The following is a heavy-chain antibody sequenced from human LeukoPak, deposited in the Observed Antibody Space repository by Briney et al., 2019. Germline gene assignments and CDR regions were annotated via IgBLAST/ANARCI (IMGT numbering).Heavy chain of an antibody. V-gene: IGHV1-69*13. CDR3: ARDSESGSSTRRAFDY. Sequence: SVTVSFKASVGTFSIYAISWARQAPGQGREWMGGIIPIFGTANYAQKFQGRVTITADESTSTAYMELSSLRSEDTAVYYCARDSESGSSTRRAFDYWGQGTLVTVSS. CDR1: VGTFSIYA. J-gene: IGHJ4*02. CDR2: IIPIFGTA. D-gene: IGHD1-26*01.